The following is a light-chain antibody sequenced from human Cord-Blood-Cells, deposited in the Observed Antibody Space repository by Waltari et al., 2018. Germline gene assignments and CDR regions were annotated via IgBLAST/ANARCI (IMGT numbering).Light chain of an antibody. J-gene: IGLJ2*01. CDR1: SSDVGGYNY. V-gene: IGLV2-14*01. Sequence: QSALTQPASVSGSPGQSLTIFCTGTSSDVGGYNYVSWYQQHPGKAPKLMIYDVSNRPSVVSNRFSASKSGNTASLTISGLQAEDEADYYCSSYTSSSTVVFGGGTKLTVL. CDR2: DVS. CDR3: SSYTSSSTVV.